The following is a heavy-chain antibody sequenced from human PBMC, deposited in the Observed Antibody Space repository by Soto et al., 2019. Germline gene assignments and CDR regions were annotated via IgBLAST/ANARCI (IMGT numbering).Heavy chain of an antibody. D-gene: IGHD6-19*01. CDR1: GFTFSSYW. Sequence: EVQLVESGGGLVQPGGSLRLSCAASGFTFSSYWMHWVRQAPGEGLVWVARIYRDGSRTNYADSVKGRFTISRDNAKNTLYLQMNSLRAEDTAVYYCARETWRAAVGAFDIWGQGTMVTASS. V-gene: IGHV3-74*01. CDR2: IYRDGSRT. CDR3: ARETWRAAVGAFDI. J-gene: IGHJ3*02.